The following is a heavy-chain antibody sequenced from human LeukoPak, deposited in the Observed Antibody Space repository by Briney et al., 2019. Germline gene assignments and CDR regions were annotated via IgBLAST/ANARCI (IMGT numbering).Heavy chain of an antibody. CDR2: ISNSVTTI. V-gene: IGHV3-11*04. J-gene: IGHJ4*02. D-gene: IGHD6-13*01. CDR1: GFTFSDYY. Sequence: GSLRLSCAASGFTFSDYYMSWIREAPGKGLWYISYISNSVTTIYYADSVKGRFTISRDNAKTSLYLQMNSVRGDDTAVYYCARRRGLSSRLDHWWGQGALVTVSS. CDR3: ARRRGLSSRLDHW.